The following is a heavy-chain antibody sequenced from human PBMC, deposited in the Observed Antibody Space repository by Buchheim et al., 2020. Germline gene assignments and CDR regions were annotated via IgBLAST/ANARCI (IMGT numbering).Heavy chain of an antibody. V-gene: IGHV3-74*02. D-gene: IGHD4-17*01. J-gene: IGHJ3*02. CDR2: MKYDGSVK. Sequence: EVQLLESGGGLVQPGGSLRLSCAASGFTFSRYWMHWVRQAPGKGLVWVSRMKYDGSVKTYADSVKGRFTISRDNAKNMLYLQMNSLRVEDTAVYFCARAGVYGDSLNDAFDIWGQGA. CDR3: ARAGVYGDSLNDAFDI. CDR1: GFTFSRYW.